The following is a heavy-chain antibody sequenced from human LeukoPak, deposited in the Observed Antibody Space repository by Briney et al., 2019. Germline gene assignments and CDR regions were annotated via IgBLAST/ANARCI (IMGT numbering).Heavy chain of an antibody. D-gene: IGHD6-13*01. CDR3: ARGVTAGVDY. CDR2: MNPNSGAT. V-gene: IGHV1-8*01. J-gene: IGHJ4*02. Sequence: GASVKVSCEASGYTFTTYHINWVRQATGQGLEWMGWMNPNSGATDYAQKFQGRVTMTRDTSISTAYMELSSLRSEDTAVYYCARGVTAGVDYWGQGTLVTVSS. CDR1: GYTFTTYH.